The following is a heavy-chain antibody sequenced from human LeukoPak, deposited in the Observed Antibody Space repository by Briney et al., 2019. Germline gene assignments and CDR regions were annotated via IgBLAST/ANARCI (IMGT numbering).Heavy chain of an antibody. CDR3: AKDGSGSPGYYMDV. Sequence: GGSLRLSCAASGFTFNNYGMSWVRQAPGKGLEWVSAICGSGGCTYYADSVKGRFTISRDNSENTLYLQMNSLRAEDTAVYYCAKDGSGSPGYYMDVWGKGTTVTVSS. J-gene: IGHJ6*03. CDR1: GFTFNNYG. D-gene: IGHD3-10*01. V-gene: IGHV3-23*01. CDR2: ICGSGGCT.